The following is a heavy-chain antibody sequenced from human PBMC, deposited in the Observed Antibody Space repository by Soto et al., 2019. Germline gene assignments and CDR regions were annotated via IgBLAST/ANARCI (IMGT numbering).Heavy chain of an antibody. CDR3: ARDKDRQQLGGNYYYGIDV. CDR1: GGTFGNSA. Sequence: VQLVQSGPEVKKPGSSVTVSCKASGGTFGNSAISWVRQAPGQGLEWMGGIIPMFPTPDYAQKFQGRVTITADESTSTAYMELTSLRSEDTAVYYCARDKDRQQLGGNYYYGIDVWGQGTTVTVSS. D-gene: IGHD3-3*02. J-gene: IGHJ6*02. V-gene: IGHV1-69*12. CDR2: IIPMFPTP.